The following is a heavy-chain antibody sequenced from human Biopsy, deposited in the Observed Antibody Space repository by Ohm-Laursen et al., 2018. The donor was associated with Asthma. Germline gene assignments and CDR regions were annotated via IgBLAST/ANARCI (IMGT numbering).Heavy chain of an antibody. J-gene: IGHJ6*02. Sequence: ASVKVSCKAPGGTFSNFAISWVRQAPGQGLEWLGGIMTVFGTTNYAQKFQGRVTITADESTSTAYMEVTSLRSEDTAIYYCARCQVGYSSGWSLLLKKVYYSGMDVWGQGTAVTVSS. CDR2: IMTVFGTT. CDR3: ARCQVGYSSGWSLLLKKVYYSGMDV. D-gene: IGHD6-19*01. CDR1: GGTFSNFA. V-gene: IGHV1-69*13.